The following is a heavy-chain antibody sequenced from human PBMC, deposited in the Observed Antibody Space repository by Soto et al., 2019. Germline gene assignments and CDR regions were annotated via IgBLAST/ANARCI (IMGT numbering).Heavy chain of an antibody. Sequence: EVQLVESGGGLVKPGGSLRLSCAASGFTFSSYSMNWVRQAPGKGLEWVSSISSSSSYIYYADSVKGRFTISRDNAKNSLYLQMNSLRAEDTAVYYCARDGANALYYYYGMDVWGQGTTVIVSS. V-gene: IGHV3-21*01. D-gene: IGHD3-16*01. J-gene: IGHJ6*02. CDR2: ISSSSSYI. CDR3: ARDGANALYYYYGMDV. CDR1: GFTFSSYS.